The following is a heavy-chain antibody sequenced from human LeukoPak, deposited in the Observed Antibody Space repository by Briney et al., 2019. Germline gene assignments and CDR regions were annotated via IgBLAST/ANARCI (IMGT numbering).Heavy chain of an antibody. V-gene: IGHV6-1*01. CDR2: TYYRTKWYN. J-gene: IGHJ3*02. D-gene: IGHD4-17*01. Sequence: SQTLSLTCAISGDSVSSTTAAWNWIRQSPSRGLEGLGRTYYRTKWYNQYGVSVKGRITIDPDTSRNQFSLQLDSVTPEDTAVYYCARDSTMTAISHDAFDIWGQGTVVTVSS. CDR3: ARDSTMTAISHDAFDI. CDR1: GDSVSSTTAA.